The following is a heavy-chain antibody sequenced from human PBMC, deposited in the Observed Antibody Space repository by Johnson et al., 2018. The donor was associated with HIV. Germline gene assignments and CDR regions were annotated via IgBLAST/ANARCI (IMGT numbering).Heavy chain of an antibody. Sequence: QVQLVESGGGVVQPGRSLRLSCAASRFTFSSHAMHWVRQAPGKGLEWVAVISYDGSNKYYADSVKARFTISRDNSKNTLYLVINRVRPEDTAVYYCARGQIAALWSDALHCWGQGTKVTISS. D-gene: IGHD6-13*01. CDR2: ISYDGSNK. CDR1: RFTFSSHA. CDR3: ARGQIAALWSDALHC. V-gene: IGHV3-30-3*01. J-gene: IGHJ3*01.